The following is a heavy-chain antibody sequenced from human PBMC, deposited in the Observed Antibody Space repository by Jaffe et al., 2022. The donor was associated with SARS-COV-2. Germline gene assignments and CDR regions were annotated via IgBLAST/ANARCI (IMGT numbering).Heavy chain of an antibody. CDR1: GITFSSYG. CDR3: AQGVEEQQMITWFDP. CDR2: ISYEGRKK. V-gene: IGHV3-30*18. J-gene: IGHJ5*02. D-gene: IGHD6-13*01. Sequence: QVQLVESGGGVVQPGTSLRLSCAASGITFSSYGMHWVRQAPGKGLEWVAVISYEGRKKYYTDSVKGRFTISRDNSKNTLYLQMNSLRPEDTAVYYCAQGVEEQQMITWFDPWGQGTLVTVSS.